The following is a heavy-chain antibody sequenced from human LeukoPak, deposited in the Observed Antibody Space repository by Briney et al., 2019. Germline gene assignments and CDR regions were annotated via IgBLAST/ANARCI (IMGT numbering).Heavy chain of an antibody. J-gene: IGHJ6*04. Sequence: SETLSLTCTVSGGSISSYYWSWIRQPPGKGLEWIGYIYYSGSTNYNPSLKSRVTISVDTSKNQFSLKLSSVTAADTAVYYWARDEGIYAGYYYGMDVWGKGTTVTVSS. CDR2: IYYSGST. CDR3: ARDEGIYAGYYYGMDV. CDR1: GGSISSYY. D-gene: IGHD2/OR15-2a*01. V-gene: IGHV4-59*01.